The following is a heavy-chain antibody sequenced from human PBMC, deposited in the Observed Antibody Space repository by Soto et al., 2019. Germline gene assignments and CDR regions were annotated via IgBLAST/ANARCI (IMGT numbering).Heavy chain of an antibody. CDR3: ARDSSSWHDAFDI. CDR2: VYYSGST. CDR1: GGSISSYS. J-gene: IGHJ3*02. D-gene: IGHD6-13*01. V-gene: IGHV4-59*01. Sequence: QVQLQESGPGLVKPSETLSLTCTVSGGSISSYSWSWIRQPPGKGLEWIGYVYYSGSTNYHPSLKSRITISIDTSKNQSSLKLSSVTAADTAVYYCARDSSSWHDAFDIWGQGTMVTVSS.